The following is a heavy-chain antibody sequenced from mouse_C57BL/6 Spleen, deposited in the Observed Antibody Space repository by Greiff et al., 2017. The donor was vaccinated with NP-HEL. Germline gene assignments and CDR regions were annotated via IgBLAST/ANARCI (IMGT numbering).Heavy chain of an antibody. CDR2: INYDGSST. Sequence: EVHLVESEGGLVQPGRSMKLSCTASGFTFSDYYMAWVRQVPEKGLEWVANINYDGSSTYYLDSLKSRFIISRDNAKNILYLQMSSLKSEDTATYYCAREDYYGSSYFDYWGQGTTLTVSS. CDR3: AREDYYGSSYFDY. CDR1: GFTFSDYY. D-gene: IGHD1-1*01. J-gene: IGHJ2*01. V-gene: IGHV5-16*01.